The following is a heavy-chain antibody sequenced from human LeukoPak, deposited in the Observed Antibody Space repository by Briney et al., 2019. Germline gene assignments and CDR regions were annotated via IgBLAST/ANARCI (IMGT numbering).Heavy chain of an antibody. Sequence: ASVKVSCKASGGTFSSYAISWVRQAPGQGLEWMGGIIPIFGTANYAQKFQGRVTITTDESTSTAYMELSSLRSEDTAVYYCARSKSSGSSPDYWGQGTLVTVSS. D-gene: IGHD3-10*01. V-gene: IGHV1-69*05. CDR3: ARSKSSGSSPDY. CDR1: GGTFSSYA. CDR2: IIPIFGTA. J-gene: IGHJ4*02.